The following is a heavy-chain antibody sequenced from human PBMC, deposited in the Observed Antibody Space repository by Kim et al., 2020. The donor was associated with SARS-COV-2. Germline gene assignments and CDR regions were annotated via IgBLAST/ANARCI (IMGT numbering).Heavy chain of an antibody. CDR1: GFTFSDYY. CDR3: ARGVAGGNFYSMVV. Sequence: GVSLRLSCAASGFTFSDYYMSWIRQAPGKGLEWVSYISSGGCTMFYADSVKGRFTISRDNAKNSLYLQMNSLRAEDTAVFFCARGVAGGNFYSMVVWGQG. D-gene: IGHD6-19*01. V-gene: IGHV3-11*04. CDR2: ISSGGCTM. J-gene: IGHJ6*01.